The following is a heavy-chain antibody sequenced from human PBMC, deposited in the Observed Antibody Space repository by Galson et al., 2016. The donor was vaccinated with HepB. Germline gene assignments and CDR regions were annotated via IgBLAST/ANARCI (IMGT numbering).Heavy chain of an antibody. V-gene: IGHV1-18*01. CDR3: AREGWYLDY. CDR1: GYTFKSFG. CDR2: ISAHNGNT. J-gene: IGHJ4*02. Sequence: SVKVSCKASGYTFKSFGISWVRQAPGQGLEGLGWISAHNGNTNYAQTLQGRVTMTTDAFTTTAYMELRSLRSDDTAVYYCAREGWYLDYWGQGTLVTVSS. D-gene: IGHD2-15*01.